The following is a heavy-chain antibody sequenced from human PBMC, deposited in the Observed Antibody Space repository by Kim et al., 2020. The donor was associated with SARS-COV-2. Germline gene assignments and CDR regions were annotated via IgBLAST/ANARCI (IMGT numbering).Heavy chain of an antibody. CDR3: AKDSSGSYYDFDYYYYYGMDD. Sequence: GGSLRLSCAASGFTFSSYAMSWVRQAPGKGLEWVSAISGSGGSTYYADSVKGRFTISRDNSKNTLYLQMNSLRAEDTAVYYCAKDSSGSYYDFDYYYYYGMDDWGQGTTVTVSS. CDR1: GFTFSSYA. V-gene: IGHV3-23*01. CDR2: ISGSGGST. J-gene: IGHJ6*02. D-gene: IGHD1-26*01.